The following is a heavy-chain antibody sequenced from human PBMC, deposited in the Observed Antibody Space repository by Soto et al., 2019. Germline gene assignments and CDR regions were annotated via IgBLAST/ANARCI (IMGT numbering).Heavy chain of an antibody. V-gene: IGHV4-39*01. D-gene: IGHD4-17*01. CDR2: IYYSGST. CDR3: ARHDRDYGDQIDY. CDR1: GGSISSSSYY. Sequence: QLQLQESGPGLVKSSETLSLTCTVSGGSISSSSYYWGWIRQPPGKGLEWIGSIYYSGSTYYNSSLKSRVTISVDTSKNQFSLKVSSVTAAATAVYYCARHDRDYGDQIDYWGQGTLVTVSS. J-gene: IGHJ4*02.